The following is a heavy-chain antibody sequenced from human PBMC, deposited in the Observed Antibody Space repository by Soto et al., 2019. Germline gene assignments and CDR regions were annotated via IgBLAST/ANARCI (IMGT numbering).Heavy chain of an antibody. J-gene: IGHJ4*02. D-gene: IGHD1-26*01. Sequence: PGESLKISCAASGAIFNGYGMHWVRHAPGKGLEWVAVIWHDGSKKYYADSAKGRFTISRDNSKNTLYLEMNSLRAEDTAVYYCVRDGVGGTAFFGFFDYWGQGTLVTVSS. V-gene: IGHV3-33*01. CDR2: IWHDGSKK. CDR1: GAIFNGYG. CDR3: VRDGVGGTAFFGFFDY.